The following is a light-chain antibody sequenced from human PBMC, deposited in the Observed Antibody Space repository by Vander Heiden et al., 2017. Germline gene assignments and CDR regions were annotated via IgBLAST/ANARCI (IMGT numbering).Light chain of an antibody. CDR1: RSNIGSNY. J-gene: IGLJ2*01. CDR2: KTN. V-gene: IGLV1-47*01. Sequence: QSVLTQPPSASGTPGQRVTISCSGSRSNIGSNYVYWYQHLPGTAPKLLIYKTNERPSGVPDRFSGSKSGTSASLAISGLRSEDEADYYCAAWVDRLFGVLFGGGTKLTVL. CDR3: AAWVDRLFGVL.